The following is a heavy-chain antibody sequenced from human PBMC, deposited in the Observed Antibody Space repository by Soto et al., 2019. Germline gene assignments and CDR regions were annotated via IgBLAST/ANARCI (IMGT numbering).Heavy chain of an antibody. CDR3: GRDWGAFSGWYDY. V-gene: IGHV1-3*01. Sequence: QVQLVQSGAEVKKPGASVKVSCKASGYTVTSFSMQWVRQAPGQRLEWMGWINAGNGNTKYSQRFQGRVTLSRDTSASTAYMELRSLTSEDTAVYYCGRDWGAFSGWYDYWGQGTLVTVTS. D-gene: IGHD6-19*01. J-gene: IGHJ4*02. CDR1: GYTVTSFS. CDR2: INAGNGNT.